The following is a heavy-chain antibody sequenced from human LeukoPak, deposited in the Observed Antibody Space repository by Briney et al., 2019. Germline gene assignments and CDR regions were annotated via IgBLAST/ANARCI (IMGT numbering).Heavy chain of an antibody. Sequence: PSETLALICTVSGGSISSYYWSWIRQPPGKGLEWIGYIYYSGSTNYNPSLKSRVTISVDTSKNQFSLKLSSVTAADTAVYYCARDRGYGMDVWGQGTTVTVSS. J-gene: IGHJ6*02. CDR2: IYYSGST. CDR1: GGSISSYY. CDR3: ARDRGYGMDV. V-gene: IGHV4-59*01.